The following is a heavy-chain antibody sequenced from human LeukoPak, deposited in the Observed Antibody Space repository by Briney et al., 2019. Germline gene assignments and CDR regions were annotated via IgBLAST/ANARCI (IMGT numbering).Heavy chain of an antibody. Sequence: PGGSPRLSCAASGFTVSSNYMSWVRQAPGKGLEWVSVIYSGGSTYYADSVKGRFTISRDNSKNTLYLQMNSLRAEDTAVYYCARDRPKYSSSPIHYDYWGQGTLVTVSS. CDR3: ARDRPKYSSSPIHYDY. D-gene: IGHD6-13*01. CDR1: GFTVSSNY. CDR2: IYSGGST. V-gene: IGHV3-66*01. J-gene: IGHJ4*02.